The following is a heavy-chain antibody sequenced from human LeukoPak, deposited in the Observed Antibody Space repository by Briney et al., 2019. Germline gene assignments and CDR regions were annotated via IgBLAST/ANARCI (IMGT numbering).Heavy chain of an antibody. Sequence: GGSLRLSCAASGFTFSSYGMHWVRQAPGKGLERVAVIWYDGSNKYYADSVKGRFTISRDNSKNTLYLQMNSLRAEDTAVYYCARDLVGSSSSQAAYWGQGTLVTVSS. V-gene: IGHV3-33*01. CDR3: ARDLVGSSSSQAAY. D-gene: IGHD6-6*01. CDR2: IWYDGSNK. CDR1: GFTFSSYG. J-gene: IGHJ4*02.